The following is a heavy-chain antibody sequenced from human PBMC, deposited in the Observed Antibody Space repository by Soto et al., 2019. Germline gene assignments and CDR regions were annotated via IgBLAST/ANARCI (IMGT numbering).Heavy chain of an antibody. V-gene: IGHV4-59*08. D-gene: IGHD2-2*01. Sequence: TLSLTCTVSGGSISSYYWSWIRQPPGKGLEWIGYIYYSGSTNHNPSLKSRVTISVDTSKNQFSLKLSSVTAADTAVYYCARHTQDYYCSSTSCYFDYWGQGTLVTVSS. J-gene: IGHJ4*02. CDR1: GGSISSYY. CDR3: ARHTQDYYCSSTSCYFDY. CDR2: IYYSGST.